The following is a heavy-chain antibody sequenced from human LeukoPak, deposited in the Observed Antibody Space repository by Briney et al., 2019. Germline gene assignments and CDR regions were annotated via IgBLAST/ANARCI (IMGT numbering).Heavy chain of an antibody. Sequence: SETLSLTCTVSGGSISSYYWSWIRQPAGKGLEWIGRIYTSGSTNYNPSLKSRVTMSVDTSKNQFSLKLSSVTAADTAVYYCANLGYCSSTSCRAEEDAFDIWGQGTMVTVSS. CDR1: GGSISSYY. CDR3: ANLGYCSSTSCRAEEDAFDI. V-gene: IGHV4-4*07. D-gene: IGHD2-2*01. J-gene: IGHJ3*02. CDR2: IYTSGST.